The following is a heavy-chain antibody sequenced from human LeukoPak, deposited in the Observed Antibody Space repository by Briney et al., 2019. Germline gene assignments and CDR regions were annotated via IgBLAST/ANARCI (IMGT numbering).Heavy chain of an antibody. CDR1: GFTFSTYW. V-gene: IGHV3-7*01. D-gene: IGHD4-17*01. CDR2: INPDGSQT. CDR3: ARDLGYGALDP. J-gene: IGHJ5*02. Sequence: GGSLRLSCAASGFTFSTYWMNWVRQAPGKRLEWVALINPDGSQTNYVDSVRGRFTISRDNAENSLYLQMNSLRAEDTAVYYCARDLGYGALDPWGQGTLVTVSS.